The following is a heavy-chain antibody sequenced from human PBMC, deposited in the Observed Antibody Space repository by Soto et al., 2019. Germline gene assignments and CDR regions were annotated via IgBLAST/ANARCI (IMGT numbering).Heavy chain of an antibody. CDR2: INVYDGNT. V-gene: IGHV1-18*01. CDR3: ARDGVAVTTGIAGY. Sequence: QVQLVQSGAEVKKPGASVKVSCKASGYTFTNYAVTWVRQAPGQGLEWMGWINVYDGNTKYPQKFQGRVTMTTDTSTNTVYMELRSLTSDDTAVYYCARDGVAVTTGIAGYWGQGTLVTVSS. D-gene: IGHD4-4*01. CDR1: GYTFTNYA. J-gene: IGHJ4*02.